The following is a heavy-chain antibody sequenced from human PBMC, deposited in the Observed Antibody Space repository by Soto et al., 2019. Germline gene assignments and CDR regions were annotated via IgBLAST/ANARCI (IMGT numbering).Heavy chain of an antibody. CDR1: GASISGFY. J-gene: IGHJ5*02. V-gene: IGHV4-4*07. Sequence: PSETLSLTCTVSGASISGFYWSWIRKSAGKGLEWIGRIYATGTTDYNPSLKSRVMMSVDTSKKQFSLKLRSVTAADTAVYYCVRDGTKTLRDWFDPWGQGVSVTVSS. D-gene: IGHD1-1*01. CDR3: VRDGTKTLRDWFDP. CDR2: IYATGTT.